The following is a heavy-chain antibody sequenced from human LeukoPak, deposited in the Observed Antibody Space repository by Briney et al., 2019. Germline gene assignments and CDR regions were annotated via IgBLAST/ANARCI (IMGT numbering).Heavy chain of an antibody. CDR2: IYHSGST. D-gene: IGHD2-15*01. J-gene: IGHJ4*02. Sequence: SETLSLTCTVSGYSISSGFYWGWIRQPPGKGLECIGSIYHSGSTYYNPSLKSRVTISVDTSKNQFSLKLSSVTAADTAMYYCSGGSAGFGLDYWGQGTLVTVSS. CDR3: SGGSAGFGLDY. V-gene: IGHV4-38-2*02. CDR1: GYSISSGFY.